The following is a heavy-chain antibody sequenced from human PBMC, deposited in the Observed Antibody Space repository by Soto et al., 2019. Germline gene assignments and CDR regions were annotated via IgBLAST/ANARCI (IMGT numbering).Heavy chain of an antibody. Sequence: EVLLEESGGAVVQPGGSLRVSCVASGFTFDEYTMHWVRQAPGKGLEWISLISWDGGTTYYADSVKGRFTISRDTGKNSRYLQMDSLRAEDTALYYCTKVKKKYTPTSAVDFASWGQGTLVTVSS. CDR3: TKVKKKYTPTSAVDFAS. CDR1: GFTFDEYT. D-gene: IGHD6-6*01. CDR2: ISWDGGTT. J-gene: IGHJ4*02. V-gene: IGHV3-43*01.